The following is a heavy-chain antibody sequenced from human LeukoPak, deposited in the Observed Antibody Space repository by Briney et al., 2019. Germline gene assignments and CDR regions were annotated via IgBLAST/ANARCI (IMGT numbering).Heavy chain of an antibody. J-gene: IGHJ6*03. CDR2: IYYSGST. CDR1: GGSISSYY. V-gene: IGHV4-59*01. Sequence: PSETLSLTCTVSGGSISSYYWSWIRQPPGKGLEWIGYIYYSGSTNYNPSLKSRVTISVDTSKNQFSLKLSSVTAADTAVYYCARGLIAAAAKYYYYYYMDVWGKGTRVTVSS. D-gene: IGHD6-13*01. CDR3: ARGLIAAAAKYYYYYYMDV.